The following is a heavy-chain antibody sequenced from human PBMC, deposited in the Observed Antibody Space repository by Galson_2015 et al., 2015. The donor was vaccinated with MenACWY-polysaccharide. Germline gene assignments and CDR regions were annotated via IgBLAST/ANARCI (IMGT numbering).Heavy chain of an antibody. J-gene: IGHJ4*02. D-gene: IGHD6-19*01. CDR1: GGSVNSYY. CDR2: IDYTGST. CDR3: ARQKDSGGFYNYFDY. Sequence: ETLSLTCTVSGGSVNSYYWSWIRQPPGKGLECIGYIDYTGSTDYNPSLKSRVTISIDTSKNQFSMKLSSVTAADTAVYYCARQKDSGGFYNYFDYWGQGTLVTVSS. V-gene: IGHV4-59*08.